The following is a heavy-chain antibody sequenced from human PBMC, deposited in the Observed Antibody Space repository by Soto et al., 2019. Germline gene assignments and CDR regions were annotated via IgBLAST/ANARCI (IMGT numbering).Heavy chain of an antibody. Sequence: EVQLVESGGGLVQPGGSLRISCAASGFTFSSYWMSWVRQAPGKGLEWVANIKQDGSEKYYVDSVKGRFTISRDNAKNSLYLQMNSLRAEDTAVYYCARDFSSMTTQSDYYYYGMDVWGQGTTVTVSS. CDR2: IKQDGSEK. D-gene: IGHD4-17*01. V-gene: IGHV3-7*05. CDR3: ARDFSSMTTQSDYYYYGMDV. J-gene: IGHJ6*02. CDR1: GFTFSSYW.